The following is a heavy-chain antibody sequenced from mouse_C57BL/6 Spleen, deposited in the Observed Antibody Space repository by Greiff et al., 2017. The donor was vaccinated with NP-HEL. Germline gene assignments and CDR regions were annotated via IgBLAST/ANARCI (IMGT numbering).Heavy chain of an antibody. CDR2: IHPNSGST. D-gene: IGHD2-4*01. J-gene: IGHJ4*01. CDR3: AREGLRPYYAMDY. Sequence: VQLQQPGAELVKPGASVKLSCKASGYTFTSYWMHWVKQRPGQGLEWIGMIHPNSGSTNYNEKFKSKATLTVDKSSSTAYMQLSSLTSEDSAVYYCAREGLRPYYAMDYWGQGTSVTVSS. CDR1: GYTFTSYW. V-gene: IGHV1-64*01.